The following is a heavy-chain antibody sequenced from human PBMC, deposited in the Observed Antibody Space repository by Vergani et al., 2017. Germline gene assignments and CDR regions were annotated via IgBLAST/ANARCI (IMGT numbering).Heavy chain of an antibody. J-gene: IGHJ4*02. D-gene: IGHD3-22*01. Sequence: EVQLVESGGGLVPPGRSVRLSCAASGFTFSACPMTWVRQAPGKGREWVSAISARYPSTYYADSVKGRFTISRDNSKNMLYLQMNSLRAEDTAVYYCARLSYDTTPYLQGGYDCWGQGTLVSVSS. CDR2: ISARYPST. CDR3: ARLSYDTTPYLQGGYDC. V-gene: IGHV3-23*04. CDR1: GFTFSACP.